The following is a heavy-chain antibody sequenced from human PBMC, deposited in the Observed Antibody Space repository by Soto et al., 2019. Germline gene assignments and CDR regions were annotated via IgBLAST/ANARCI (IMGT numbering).Heavy chain of an antibody. CDR1: GASVSHGY. V-gene: IGHV4-59*02. CDR3: ARSYYDSTCFAVDP. Sequence: QMQLQASGPGLVKPSETLSLTCNVSGASVSHGYWSWIRQPPGKGLEWIGFMYFGGSFNYNPSLPSRAPISVETSKNQVSMKLTSVTASDTAVYSCARSYYDSTCFAVDPWGQGPLVTVSS. D-gene: IGHD3-22*01. J-gene: IGHJ5*02. CDR2: MYFGGSF.